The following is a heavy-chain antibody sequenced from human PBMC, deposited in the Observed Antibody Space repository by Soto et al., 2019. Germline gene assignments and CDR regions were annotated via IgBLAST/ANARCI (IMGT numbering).Heavy chain of an antibody. J-gene: IGHJ5*02. CDR3: ATRLPGGGDSVWFDP. Sequence: QVQLVQSGAAVKKPGASVQVSCKVSGYTLTELSMHWVRQAPGKGLEWMGGFDPEDGETIYAQKFQGRVTMTEDTSTDTAYREVSSLRSEDTAVYYCATRLPGGGDSVWFDPWGQGTLVTVSS. D-gene: IGHD2-21*01. V-gene: IGHV1-24*01. CDR2: FDPEDGET. CDR1: GYTLTELS.